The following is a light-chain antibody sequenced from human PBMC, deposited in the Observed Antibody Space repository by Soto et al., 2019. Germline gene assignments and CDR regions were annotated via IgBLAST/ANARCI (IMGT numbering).Light chain of an antibody. Sequence: QSVLTQSPSESASLGGSVKLTCTLNSDHSNYAIAWYQLQPDKGPRYLMKVNSDGSHNKGDGIPDRFSGSSSGTERHLTISSLQSEDEADYYCSSHTLSRALQVFGTGTKVTVL. CDR1: SDHSNYA. CDR2: VNSDGSH. J-gene: IGLJ1*01. V-gene: IGLV4-69*01. CDR3: SSHTLSRALQV.